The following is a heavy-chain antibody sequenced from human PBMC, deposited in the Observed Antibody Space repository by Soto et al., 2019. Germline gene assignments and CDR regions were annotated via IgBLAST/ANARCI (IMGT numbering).Heavy chain of an antibody. Sequence: SVKVSCKASGGTFSSYAISWVRQAPGQGLEWMGGIIPIFGTANYAQKFQGRVTITADESTSTAYMELSSLRSEDTAVYYCARDLDYYDSSGYRGLFDYWGQGTLVTVSS. CDR3: ARDLDYYDSSGYRGLFDY. CDR1: GGTFSSYA. V-gene: IGHV1-69*13. D-gene: IGHD3-22*01. CDR2: IIPIFGTA. J-gene: IGHJ4*02.